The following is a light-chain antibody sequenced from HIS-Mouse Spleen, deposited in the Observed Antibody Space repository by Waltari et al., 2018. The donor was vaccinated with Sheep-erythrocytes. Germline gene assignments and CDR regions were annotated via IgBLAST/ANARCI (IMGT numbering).Light chain of an antibody. CDR3: QVWDSSSDLGV. CDR2: DDS. Sequence: SYVLTQPPSVSVAPGQTARITCGGNNIGSKSVHWYQQKPGQAPVLVVYDDSDRPSGFPERFSGSNSGNTATLTISRVEAGDEADYYCQVWDSSSDLGVFGGGTKLTVL. J-gene: IGLJ3*02. V-gene: IGLV3-21*02. CDR1: NIGSKS.